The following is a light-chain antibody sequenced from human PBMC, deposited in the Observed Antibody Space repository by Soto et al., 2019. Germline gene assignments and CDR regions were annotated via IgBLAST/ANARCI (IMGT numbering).Light chain of an antibody. CDR3: QQYDHIPLT. V-gene: IGKV1-33*01. Sequence: DFQMTQSPSSLSASVGYIVTITCQASQDISDYLNWYQQKPGRAPKLLIYDASNLQTGVPSRFSGSGSGTDFSLTISSLQPEDIATYYCQQYDHIPLTFGGGTKVDTK. CDR1: QDISDY. J-gene: IGKJ4*01. CDR2: DAS.